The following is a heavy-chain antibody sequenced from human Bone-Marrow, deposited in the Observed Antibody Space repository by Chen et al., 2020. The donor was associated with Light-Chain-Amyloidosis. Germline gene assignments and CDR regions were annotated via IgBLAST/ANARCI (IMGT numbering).Heavy chain of an antibody. J-gene: IGHJ4*02. CDR1: GYTFTDYY. CDR3: ARLFSGDDYGEAYFDF. V-gene: IGHV1-2*02. D-gene: IGHD4-17*01. Sequence: QVELVQSGAAVKKPGASVKVSCRVSGYTFTDYYIHWVRQAPGQGLEWMGWINPRRGGTDYAQKFQGGVILTTDTSVNTAYMEVTSLRSDDTAIYYCARLFSGDDYGEAYFDFWGQGTLVTVSS. CDR2: INPRRGGT.